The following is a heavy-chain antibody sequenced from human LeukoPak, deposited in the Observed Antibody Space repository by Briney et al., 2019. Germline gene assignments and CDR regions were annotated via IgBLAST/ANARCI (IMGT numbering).Heavy chain of an antibody. CDR2: INHSGST. Sequence: SETLSLTCAVYGGSFSGYYWSWIRQPPGKGLEWIGEINHSGSTNYNPSLKSRVTISVDTSKNQFSLKLSSVTAADTAVYYCARDAPGVYYDFWSGYYTGGYIDYWGQGTLVTVSS. J-gene: IGHJ4*02. CDR1: GGSFSGYY. V-gene: IGHV4-34*01. D-gene: IGHD3-3*01. CDR3: ARDAPGVYYDFWSGYYTGGYIDY.